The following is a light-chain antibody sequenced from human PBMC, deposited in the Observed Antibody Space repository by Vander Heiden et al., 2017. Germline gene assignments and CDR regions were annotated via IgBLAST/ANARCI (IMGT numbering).Light chain of an antibody. CDR2: LGS. V-gene: IGKV2-28*01. J-gene: IGKJ3*01. Sequence: DVVLTQSPLSQPVPPGEPVSIYCRSSQGVLHVDGNNYLEWYLQQPRQSPHLLICLGSNRASGVPDRFSGSGSGTDFTLKISRVEAEDGVVFYCMQAIRTPFTFGPGTTVDVK. CDR1: QGVLHVDGNNY. CDR3: MQAIRTPFT.